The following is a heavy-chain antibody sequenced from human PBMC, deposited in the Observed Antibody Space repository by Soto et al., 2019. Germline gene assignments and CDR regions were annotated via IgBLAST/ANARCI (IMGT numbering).Heavy chain of an antibody. Sequence: EVQLVQSTGGSVKPGESLRLSCAASGVSVTNAWMNWVRQAPGKGLEWVGLIKSKTAGGTTHYAATVKGRFTISRDDSKNMLYLQMNSLKIEDTAVYYCATGLNTGFWGQGSLVTVSS. V-gene: IGHV3-15*01. CDR1: GVSVTNAW. CDR3: ATGLNTGF. J-gene: IGHJ4*02. D-gene: IGHD4-17*01. CDR2: IKSKTAGGTT.